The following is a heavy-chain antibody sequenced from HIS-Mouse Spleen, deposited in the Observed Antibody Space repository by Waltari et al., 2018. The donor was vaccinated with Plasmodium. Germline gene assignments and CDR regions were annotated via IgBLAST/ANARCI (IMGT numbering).Heavy chain of an antibody. CDR2: IYYSGST. D-gene: IGHD2-2*01. Sequence: QVQLQESGPGLVKPSETLSLTCTVSGGSISRYYWSWIRPPPGKGLEWIGYIYYSGSTNYNPSLKSRVTISVDTSKNQFSLKLSSVTAADTAVYYCARDCSSTSCLDAFDIWGQGTMVTVSS. CDR1: GGSISRYY. J-gene: IGHJ3*02. CDR3: ARDCSSTSCLDAFDI. V-gene: IGHV4-59*01.